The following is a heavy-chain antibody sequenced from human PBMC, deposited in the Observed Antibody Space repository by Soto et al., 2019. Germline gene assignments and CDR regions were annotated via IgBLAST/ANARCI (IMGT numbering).Heavy chain of an antibody. CDR1: GGTFSSYT. V-gene: IGHV1-69*02. Sequence: ASVKVSCKASGGTFSSYTISWVRQAPGQGLEWMGRIIPILGIANYAQKFQGRVTITADKSTSTAYMELSSLRSEDTAVYYCARVSVVPAAEGAFDIWGQGTMVTVSS. J-gene: IGHJ3*02. D-gene: IGHD2-2*01. CDR3: ARVSVVPAAEGAFDI. CDR2: IIPILGIA.